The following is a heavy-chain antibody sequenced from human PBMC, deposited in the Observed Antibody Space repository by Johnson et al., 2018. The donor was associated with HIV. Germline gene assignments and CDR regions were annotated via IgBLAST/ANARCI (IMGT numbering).Heavy chain of an antibody. CDR2: IWYDGSNK. Sequence: QVQLVESGGGVVQPGRSLRLSCAASGFTFSSYGMHWVRQAPGKGLEWVAVIWYDGSNKYYADSVKGRFTISRDNSKNTLYLQMNSLRAEDTAVYYCAKLLAYPPDAFDIWGQGTMVTVSS. V-gene: IGHV3-33*06. J-gene: IGHJ3*02. CDR3: AKLLAYPPDAFDI. CDR1: GFTFSSYG.